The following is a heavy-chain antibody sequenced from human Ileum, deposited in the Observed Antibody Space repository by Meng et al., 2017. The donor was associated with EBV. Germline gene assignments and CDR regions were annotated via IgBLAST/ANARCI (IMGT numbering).Heavy chain of an antibody. CDR1: GYSISSTNW. V-gene: IGHV4-28*01. CDR3: ARNVPGTSAYYD. D-gene: IGHD3-22*01. CDR2: IYYSGST. Sequence: QVQPPASGPGLVYPSDPSSPPCAGSGYSISSTNWWGWIRQPPGKGLEWIWYIYYSGSTSYHPSLKSRVTMSVDTSKNQFSLNLNSVTAVDTAVYYCARNVPGTSAYYDWGQGTLVTVSS. J-gene: IGHJ4*02.